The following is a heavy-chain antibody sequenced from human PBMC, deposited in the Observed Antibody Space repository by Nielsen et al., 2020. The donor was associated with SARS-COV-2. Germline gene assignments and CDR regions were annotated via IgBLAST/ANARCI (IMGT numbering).Heavy chain of an antibody. CDR3: ARDSVAATGQIYFYGFDV. J-gene: IGHJ6*02. CDR2: ISSDATTI. CDR1: GFTFRGYE. V-gene: IGHV3-48*03. D-gene: IGHD2-15*01. Sequence: GESLKISCVASGFTFRGYEMNWVRQAPGKGLEWVSYISSDATTIFYVDSVKGRFTISRDDAKNSLYLQMNSLRVEDTAVYYCARDSVAATGQIYFYGFDVWGQGTTVTVSS.